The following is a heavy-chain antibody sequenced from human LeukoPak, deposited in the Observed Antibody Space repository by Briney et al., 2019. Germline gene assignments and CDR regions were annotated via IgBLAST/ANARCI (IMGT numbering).Heavy chain of an antibody. Sequence: ASVKVSCKVFGYTLPEFSIHRVRQTPGKGLEWMGGFDPEDDETFFAQRFEGRVTMTEDTSTDTAYMELSSLRAEDTAVYYCARGNTIIGMVHFDHWGQGTLVTVSS. CDR1: GYTLPEFS. CDR2: FDPEDDET. J-gene: IGHJ4*02. V-gene: IGHV1-24*01. CDR3: ARGNTIIGMVHFDH. D-gene: IGHD3-9*01.